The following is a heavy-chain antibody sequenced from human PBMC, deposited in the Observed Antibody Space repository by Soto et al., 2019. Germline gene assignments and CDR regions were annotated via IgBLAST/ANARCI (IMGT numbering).Heavy chain of an antibody. CDR2: IYPGDFDT. CDR3: ARRLSPLDPYHFDY. Sequence: SLKISCKGSGYSFTSFWIAWVRQMPGKGLEWMGIIYPGDFDTRYSPSFQGQVTISADKSINTAYLQWSSLKASDTAMYYCARRLSPLDPYHFDYWGQGTLVTVSS. V-gene: IGHV5-51*01. J-gene: IGHJ4*02. CDR1: GYSFTSFW.